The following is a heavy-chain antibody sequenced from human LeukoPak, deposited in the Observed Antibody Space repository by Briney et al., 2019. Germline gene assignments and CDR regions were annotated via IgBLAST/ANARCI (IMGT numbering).Heavy chain of an antibody. D-gene: IGHD3-10*01. CDR1: GGSFSGYY. CDR3: SGSEYYFDY. J-gene: IGHJ4*02. Sequence: SETLSLTCAVYGGSFSGYYWSWIRQPPGKGLEWIGEINHSGSTNYNPSLKSRVTISVDTSKNQFSLKLSSVTAADTAVYYCSGSEYYFDYWSQGTLVTVSS. CDR2: INHSGST. V-gene: IGHV4-34*01.